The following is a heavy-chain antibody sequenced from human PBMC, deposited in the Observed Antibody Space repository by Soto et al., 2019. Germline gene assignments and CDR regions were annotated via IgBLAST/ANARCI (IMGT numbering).Heavy chain of an antibody. CDR3: ARYPAAGTTSFDY. J-gene: IGHJ4*02. D-gene: IGHD6-13*01. V-gene: IGHV3-30*03. CDR2: ISYDGSNK. CDR1: GFTFSSYG. Sequence: GGSLRLSCAASGFTFSSYGMHWVRQAPGKGLEWVAVISYDGSNKYYADSVKGRFTISRDNSKNTLYLQMNSLRAEDTAVYYCARYPAAGTTSFDYWGQGTLVTVSS.